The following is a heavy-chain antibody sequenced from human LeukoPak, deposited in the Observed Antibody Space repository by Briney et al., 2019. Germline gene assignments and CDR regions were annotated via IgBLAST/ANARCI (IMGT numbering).Heavy chain of an antibody. CDR2: IYTSGST. J-gene: IGHJ3*02. CDR1: GGPISSYY. CDR3: ATSTYYDFWSGYGSEAFDI. Sequence: SETLSLTCAVSGGPISSYYWSWIRQPAGKGLEWIGRIYTSGSTNYNPSLKSRVTMSVDTSKNQFSLKLSSVTAADTAVYYCATSTYYDFWSGYGSEAFDIWGQGTMVTVSS. D-gene: IGHD3-3*01. V-gene: IGHV4-4*07.